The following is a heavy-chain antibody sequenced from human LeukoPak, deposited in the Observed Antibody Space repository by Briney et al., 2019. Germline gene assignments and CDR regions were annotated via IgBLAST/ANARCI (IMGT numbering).Heavy chain of an antibody. CDR1: GDSITSSNW. D-gene: IGHD6-13*01. CDR3: ARDSANGSSWYFDY. J-gene: IGHJ4*02. Sequence: PSGTLSLTCVVSGDSITSSNWWNWVRQPPGKGLEWIGEISHSGGASYNPSLKSRVIISVDKSNNQFSLNLNSVTAADTAVYYCARDSANGSSWYFDYWGQGNLVTVSS. CDR2: ISHSGGA. V-gene: IGHV4-4*02.